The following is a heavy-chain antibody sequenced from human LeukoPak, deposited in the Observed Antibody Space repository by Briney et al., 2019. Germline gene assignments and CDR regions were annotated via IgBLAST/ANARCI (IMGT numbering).Heavy chain of an antibody. CDR2: MNPNSGNT. D-gene: IGHD5-24*01. Sequence: SVKVSCKASGYTFTSYDINWVRQATGQGLEWMGWMNPNSGNTGYAQKFQGRVTMTTDTSTSTAYMELRSLRSDDTAVYYCARSRDGYRDRIPDYWGQGTLVTVSS. J-gene: IGHJ4*02. V-gene: IGHV1-8*01. CDR3: ARSRDGYRDRIPDY. CDR1: GYTFTSYD.